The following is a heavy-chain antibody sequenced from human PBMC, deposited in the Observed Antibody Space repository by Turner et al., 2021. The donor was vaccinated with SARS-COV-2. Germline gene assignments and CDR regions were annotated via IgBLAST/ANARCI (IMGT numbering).Heavy chain of an antibody. CDR3: ARWGPNYYDSSGYYPDAFDI. V-gene: IGHV3-21*01. J-gene: IGHJ3*02. CDR2: ISSSGSYI. Sequence: EVQLVESGGGLVKPGGSLRLSCPASGFPFSSYSMNWVRQAPGKGLEWVSSISSSGSYIYYVDSVKGRFTISRDNAKNSLYLQMNSLRAEDTAVYYCARWGPNYYDSSGYYPDAFDIWGQGTMVTVSS. CDR1: GFPFSSYS. D-gene: IGHD3-22*01.